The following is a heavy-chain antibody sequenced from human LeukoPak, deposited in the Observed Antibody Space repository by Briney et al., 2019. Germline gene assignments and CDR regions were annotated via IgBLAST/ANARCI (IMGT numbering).Heavy chain of an antibody. CDR2: ISDIGNT. Sequence: GGSLRLSCAASGFTLSSYAMSWVRQAPGKGLEWVSAISDIGNTNHADSVKGRFTIARDNAKNLLYLEMNSLRAEDTAVYYCARDAGTPNCWVQRSLVSVCS. J-gene: IGHJ4*02. V-gene: IGHV3-23*01. CDR1: GFTLSSYA. D-gene: IGHD6-13*01. CDR3: ARDAGTPNC.